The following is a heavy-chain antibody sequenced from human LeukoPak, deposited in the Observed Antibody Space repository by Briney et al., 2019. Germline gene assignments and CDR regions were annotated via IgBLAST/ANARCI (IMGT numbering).Heavy chain of an antibody. Sequence: PGGSLRLSCAASGFSARNNYMSWVRQPPGEGLEWVSVIYSGGTTYYADSVKGRFTISRDDSKNTLFLQLNSLRAEDTAVYYCARGRLSSADAFDIWGQETMVTVSS. J-gene: IGHJ3*02. V-gene: IGHV3-66*01. D-gene: IGHD3-10*01. CDR3: ARGRLSSADAFDI. CDR2: IYSGGTT. CDR1: GFSARNNY.